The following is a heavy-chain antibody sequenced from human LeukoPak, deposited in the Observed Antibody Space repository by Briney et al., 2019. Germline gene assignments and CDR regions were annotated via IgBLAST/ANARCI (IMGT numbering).Heavy chain of an antibody. CDR2: IIPIFGTA. J-gene: IGHJ4*02. D-gene: IGHD3-10*01. CDR3: ARGVALATVYYFDF. CDR1: GGTFSSYA. Sequence: SVKVSCKASGGTFSSYAISWVRQAPGQGLEWMGGIIPIFGTANYAQKFQGRVTITADESTSTAYMELSSLRSEDTAVYYCARGVALATVYYFDFWGRGTQVTVAS. V-gene: IGHV1-69*13.